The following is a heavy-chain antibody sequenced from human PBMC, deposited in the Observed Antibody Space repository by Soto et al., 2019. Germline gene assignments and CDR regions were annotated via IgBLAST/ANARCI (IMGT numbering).Heavy chain of an antibody. J-gene: IGHJ5*02. V-gene: IGHV1-69*01. D-gene: IGHD2-2*01. CDR2: IIPIFGTA. CDR3: ARAGCSSTSCSRLADNWFDP. Sequence: QVQLVQSGAEVKKLGSSVKVSCKASGGTFSSYAISWVRQAPGQGLEWMGGIIPIFGTANYAQKFQGRVTITADESTSTAYMELSSLRSEDTAVYYCARAGCSSTSCSRLADNWFDPWGQGTLVTVSS. CDR1: GGTFSSYA.